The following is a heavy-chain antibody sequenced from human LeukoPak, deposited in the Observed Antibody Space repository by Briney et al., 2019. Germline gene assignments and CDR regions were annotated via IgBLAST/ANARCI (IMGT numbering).Heavy chain of an antibody. CDR3: ARVSGSGGERWFDP. V-gene: IGHV5-51*01. Sequence: GESLKISCKGSGYSFTSNWIGWVRQTPGKGLEWMGLIYPSDSDTKYSPSFQGQVTISADKSISTAYLQWSSLKASDTAMYYCARVSGSGGERWFDPWGQGTLVTVSS. CDR1: GYSFTSNW. D-gene: IGHD3-10*01. J-gene: IGHJ5*02. CDR2: IYPSDSDT.